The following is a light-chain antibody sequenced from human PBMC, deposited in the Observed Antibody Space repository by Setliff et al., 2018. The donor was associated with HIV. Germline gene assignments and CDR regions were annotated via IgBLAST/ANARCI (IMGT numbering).Light chain of an antibody. Sequence: QSALTQPASVSGSPGQSITISCTGTSSDVGNSTYVSWDQQHPGKAPKLIINDVSDRPSGVSNRFSDSKSVNTASLTISGLKAEDEADYCCSSCTNRNTLDVFGTGTKVTVL. CDR1: SSDVGNSTY. V-gene: IGLV2-14*03. J-gene: IGLJ1*01. CDR3: SSCTNRNTLDV. CDR2: DVS.